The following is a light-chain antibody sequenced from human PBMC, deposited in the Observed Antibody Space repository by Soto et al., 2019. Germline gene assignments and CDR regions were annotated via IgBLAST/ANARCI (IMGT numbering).Light chain of an antibody. CDR1: QSVSSSQ. J-gene: IGKJ2*01. Sequence: EIVLTQSPGTLSLSPGEGATLSCRASQSVSSSQVAWYQQKPGQAPRLLIYGASSRATGIPDRFSGVGSETDFTLTISRLEPEDFAVYYCQQYDTSPHTFGQGTKLEIK. V-gene: IGKV3-20*01. CDR2: GAS. CDR3: QQYDTSPHT.